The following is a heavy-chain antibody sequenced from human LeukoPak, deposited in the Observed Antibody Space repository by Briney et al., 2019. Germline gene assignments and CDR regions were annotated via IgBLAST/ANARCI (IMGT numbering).Heavy chain of an antibody. CDR2: IYTSGST. V-gene: IGHV4-4*07. CDR3: ARHGTLRLRDYFDY. Sequence: SETLSLTCTVPGGSISSYYWSWIRQPAGKGLEWIGRIYTSGSTNYNPSLKSRVTMSVDTSKNQFSLKLSSVTAADTAVYYCARHGTLRLRDYFDYWGQGTLVTVSS. J-gene: IGHJ4*02. D-gene: IGHD5/OR15-5a*01. CDR1: GGSISSYY.